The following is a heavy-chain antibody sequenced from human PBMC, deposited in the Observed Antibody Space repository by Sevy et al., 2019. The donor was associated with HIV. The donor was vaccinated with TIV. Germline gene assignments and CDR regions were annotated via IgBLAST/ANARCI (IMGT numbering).Heavy chain of an antibody. V-gene: IGHV3-30*04. CDR3: ARPGITSGYLYYFDY. CDR1: GFTFTTYP. Sequence: GGSLRLSCVVSGFTFTTYPLHWVRQAPGKGLEWVAVVSDDGSTKYYADSVKGRFTISRDNSKNTLYLQMNSLRADDTAIYYCARPGITSGYLYYFDYWGQGTLVTVSS. J-gene: IGHJ4*02. D-gene: IGHD3-22*01. CDR2: VSDDGSTK.